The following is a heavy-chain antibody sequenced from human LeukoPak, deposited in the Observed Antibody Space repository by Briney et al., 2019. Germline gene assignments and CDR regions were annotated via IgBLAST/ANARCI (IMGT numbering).Heavy chain of an antibody. CDR2: IYYSGST. CDR3: AREEAAARLFDY. D-gene: IGHD6-6*01. CDR1: GGSISSSSYY. V-gene: IGHV4-39*07. Sequence: SETLSLTCTVSGGSISSSSYYWGWIRQPPGKGLEWIVSIYYSGSTYYNPSLKSRVTISVDTSKNQFSLKLSSVTAADTAVYYCAREEAAARLFDYWGQGTLVTVSS. J-gene: IGHJ4*02.